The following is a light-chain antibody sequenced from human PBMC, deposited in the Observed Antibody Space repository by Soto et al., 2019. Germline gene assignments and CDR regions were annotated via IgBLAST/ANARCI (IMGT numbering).Light chain of an antibody. CDR1: QSISDW. CDR2: RAS. CDR3: QQYDIYSWT. J-gene: IGKJ1*01. V-gene: IGKV1-5*03. Sequence: DIQMTQTPSTLPVSIGDRVTINCRASQSISDWLAWYQQKPGKAPRLLIYRASTLQSGVPSRFRGSGYGTEITLTISDLQADDFATYYCQQYDIYSWTFGQGTTVGIK.